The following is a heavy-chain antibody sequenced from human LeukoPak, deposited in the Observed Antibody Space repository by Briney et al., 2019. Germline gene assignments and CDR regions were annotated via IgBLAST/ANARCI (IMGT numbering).Heavy chain of an antibody. J-gene: IGHJ4*02. Sequence: ASVKVSCKASGGTFSSYAISWVRQAPGQGLEWMGGIIPIFGTANYAQKFQGRVTITADESTTTAYMELSSLRSEDTAVYYCARKYYYDSSGYYFDYWGQGTLVTVSS. V-gene: IGHV1-69*13. D-gene: IGHD3-22*01. CDR2: IIPIFGTA. CDR1: GGTFSSYA. CDR3: ARKYYYDSSGYYFDY.